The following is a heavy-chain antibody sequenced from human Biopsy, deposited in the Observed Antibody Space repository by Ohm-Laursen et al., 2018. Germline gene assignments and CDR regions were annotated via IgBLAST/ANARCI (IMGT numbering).Heavy chain of an antibody. CDR1: GYTFAGYY. Sequence: GSSVKVSCNVSGYTFAGYYLHWVRQAPGHGLEWMGWINPNRGNAYYAQSFQGRLTVTRDTSISTAYMELTSLTFDDTAIYYCARVPAYPSIDGYYGLDLWGQGTTVIVSS. J-gene: IGHJ6*02. D-gene: IGHD3-3*01. CDR2: INPNRGNA. CDR3: ARVPAYPSIDGYYGLDL. V-gene: IGHV1-2*02.